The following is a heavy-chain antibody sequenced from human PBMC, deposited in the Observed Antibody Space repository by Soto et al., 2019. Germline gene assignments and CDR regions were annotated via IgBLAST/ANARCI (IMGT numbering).Heavy chain of an antibody. D-gene: IGHD6-6*01. CDR3: ARAPKVSGSAQTRPDF. CDR1: SGSLSGYY. V-gene: IGHV4-34*01. CDR2: ISPSGTT. J-gene: IGHJ4*02. Sequence: SETLSLTCSLYSGSLSGYYWSWIRQPPGKGLEWVGEISPSGTTNYSPSLKSRVSISVDTSKNQLSLNLTSLTAADTAVYYCARAPKVSGSAQTRPDFWGQGSLVTVSS.